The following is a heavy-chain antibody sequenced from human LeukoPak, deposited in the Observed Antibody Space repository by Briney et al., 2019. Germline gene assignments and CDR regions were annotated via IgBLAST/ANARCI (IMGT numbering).Heavy chain of an antibody. CDR2: IYHSGST. J-gene: IGHJ4*02. V-gene: IGHV4-38-2*02. D-gene: IGHD1-26*01. Sequence: SETLSLTCTVSGYSISSGYYWGWIRQPPGKGLEWIGSIYHSGSTYYNPSLKSRVIISVDTSKNQFSLKLSSVTAADTAVYYCASLSGGSYWYYWAQGTLVTVSS. CDR1: GYSISSGYY. CDR3: ASLSGGSYWYY.